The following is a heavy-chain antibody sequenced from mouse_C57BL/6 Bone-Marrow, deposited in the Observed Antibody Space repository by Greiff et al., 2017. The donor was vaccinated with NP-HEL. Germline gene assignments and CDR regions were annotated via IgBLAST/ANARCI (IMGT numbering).Heavy chain of an antibody. D-gene: IGHD2-5*01. CDR1: GFSLTSYG. CDR2: IWRGGST. CDR3: AKDLYYSNRYYAMDY. J-gene: IGHJ4*01. Sequence: QVQLQQSGPGLVQPSQSLSITCTVSGFSLTSYGVHWVRQSPGKGLEWLGVIWRGGSTDYNAAFMSRLSITKDNSKSQVFFKMNSLQADDTAIYYCAKDLYYSNRYYAMDYWGQGTSVTVSS. V-gene: IGHV2-5*01.